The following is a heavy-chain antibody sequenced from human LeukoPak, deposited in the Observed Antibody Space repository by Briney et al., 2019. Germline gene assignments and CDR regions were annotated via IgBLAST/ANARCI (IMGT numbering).Heavy chain of an antibody. V-gene: IGHV4-34*01. J-gene: IGHJ4*02. Sequence: SETLSLTCAVYGGSFSGYYWSWIRQPPGKGLEWIGEINHSGSTNYNPSLKSRVTISVDTSKNQFSLKLSSVTAADTAVYYCARRRRKYYYYGSGSYYKGFGPFDYWGQGTLVTVSS. CDR2: INHSGST. CDR3: ARRRRKYYYYGSGSYYKGFGPFDY. CDR1: GGSFSGYY. D-gene: IGHD3-10*01.